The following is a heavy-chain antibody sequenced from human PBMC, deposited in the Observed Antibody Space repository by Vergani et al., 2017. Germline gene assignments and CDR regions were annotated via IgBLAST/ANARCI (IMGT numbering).Heavy chain of an antibody. CDR3: ASDGTGYSYALPYYFDY. J-gene: IGHJ4*02. Sequence: QVQLVESGGGVVQPGRSLRLSCAASGFTFSSYAMHWVRQAPGKGLEWVAVISYDGSNKYYADSVKGRFTISRDNSKNTLYLQMNSLRAEDTAVYYCASDGTGYSYALPYYFDYWGQGTLVTVSS. CDR2: ISYDGSNK. D-gene: IGHD5-18*01. V-gene: IGHV3-30-3*01. CDR1: GFTFSSYA.